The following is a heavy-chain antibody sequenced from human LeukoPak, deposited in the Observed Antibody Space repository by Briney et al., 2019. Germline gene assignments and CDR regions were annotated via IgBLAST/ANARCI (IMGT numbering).Heavy chain of an antibody. CDR3: ATDSTTFDYFDY. CDR1: GYTLTELS. Sequence: ASVKVSCKVSGYTLTELSVHWVRQAPGKGLEWMGGSDPEDGETIYAQKFQGRVTMTEDTSTDTAYMELSSLRSEDTAVYYCATDSTTFDYFDYWGQGTLVTVSS. D-gene: IGHD3-3*01. J-gene: IGHJ4*02. V-gene: IGHV1-24*01. CDR2: SDPEDGET.